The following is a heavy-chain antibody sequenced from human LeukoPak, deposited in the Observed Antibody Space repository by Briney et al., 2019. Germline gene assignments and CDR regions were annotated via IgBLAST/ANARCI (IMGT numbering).Heavy chain of an antibody. CDR1: GFTFSSYS. CDR2: VSGSGGRT. D-gene: IGHD3-22*01. V-gene: IGHV3-23*01. J-gene: IGHJ4*02. CDR3: AKKTEYDNSGYFFDY. Sequence: GGSLRLSCAASGFTFSSYSMNWVRQAPGKGLEWVSAVSGSGGRTYYTDSVRGRFTISRDNSKNTLYLQMSSLRAEDTAVYYCAKKTEYDNSGYFFDYWGQGTLVTVSS.